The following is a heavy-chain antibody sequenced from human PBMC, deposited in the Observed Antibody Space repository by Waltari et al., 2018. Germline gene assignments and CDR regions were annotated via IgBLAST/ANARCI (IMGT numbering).Heavy chain of an antibody. D-gene: IGHD3-3*01. CDR3: ARVFGYYYYYMAV. CDR1: GGSLSGYH. Sequence: QVQLQQWGAGLLKPSETLSLTCDVSGGSLSGYHWTWIRQPPGKGLEWIGEINDSGRTTYNPSLESRVTVSIDTAHNQFSLRVRSVTAADTAVYYCARVFGYYYYYMAVWGKGTTVTISS. V-gene: IGHV4-34*02. J-gene: IGHJ6*03. CDR2: INDSGRT.